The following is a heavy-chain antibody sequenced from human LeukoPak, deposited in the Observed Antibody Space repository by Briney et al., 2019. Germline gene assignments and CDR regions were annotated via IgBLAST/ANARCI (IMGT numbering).Heavy chain of an antibody. V-gene: IGHV4-39*01. D-gene: IGHD3-9*01. CDR1: GGSINSRSDY. CDR2: VYYSGDT. Sequence: SETLSLTCTVSGGSINSRSDYWGWIRQPPGKGLEWIGHVYYSGDTYYNTCLQSRVTISVDTSKSQFSLTLNAVTAADTAVYYCARCPYDLLTGFSKWFFDLWGRGALVTVSS. J-gene: IGHJ2*01. CDR3: ARCPYDLLTGFSKWFFDL.